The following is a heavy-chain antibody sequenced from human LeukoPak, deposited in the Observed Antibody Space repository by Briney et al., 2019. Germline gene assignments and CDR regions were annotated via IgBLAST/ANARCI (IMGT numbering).Heavy chain of an antibody. J-gene: IGHJ5*02. CDR2: ITPIIDTT. D-gene: IGHD1-26*01. V-gene: IGHV1-69*06. CDR3: ARVNLRGSQYNWFDP. Sequence: ITPIIDTTKYAQKFQGRMTITADKSTSTIYMELSSLRSDDTAVYYCARVNLRGSQYNWFDPRGQGTLVTVSS.